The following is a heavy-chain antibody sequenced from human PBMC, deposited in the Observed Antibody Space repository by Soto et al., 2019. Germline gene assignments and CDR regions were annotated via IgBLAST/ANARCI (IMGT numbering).Heavy chain of an antibody. Sequence: QVQLVQSGAEVKKPGSSVKVSCKASGGTFSSYTISWVRQAPGQGLEWMGRIIPILGIANYAQKFQGRVTITADKSTSTAYMELSSLRSEDTAVYYCARGTWGPFPRDAFDIWGQGTMVTVSS. CDR2: IIPILGIA. J-gene: IGHJ3*02. CDR3: ARGTWGPFPRDAFDI. CDR1: GGTFSSYT. V-gene: IGHV1-69*02. D-gene: IGHD7-27*01.